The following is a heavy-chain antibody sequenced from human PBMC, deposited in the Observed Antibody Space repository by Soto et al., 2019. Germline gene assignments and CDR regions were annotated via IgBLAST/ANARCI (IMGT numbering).Heavy chain of an antibody. CDR2: ISSNSGSI. CDR3: ATGPLYSSSWYFDL. J-gene: IGHJ2*01. CDR1: GFTFDDYV. Sequence: EVQLVESGGGLVQPGRSLRLSCAASGFTFDDYVMHWVRQAPGKGLEWVSGISSNSGSIGYADSVKGRFTISRDNAKNSLYLQMNSLSAEDTALYYCATGPLYSSSWYFDLWGRGTLVTVSS. V-gene: IGHV3-9*01. D-gene: IGHD6-6*01.